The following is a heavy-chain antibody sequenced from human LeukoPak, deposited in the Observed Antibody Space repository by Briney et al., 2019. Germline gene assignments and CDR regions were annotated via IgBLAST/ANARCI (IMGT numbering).Heavy chain of an antibody. D-gene: IGHD1-1*01. V-gene: IGHV1-18*01. CDR1: GYTFTSYG. CDR3: AREVEPQNTYYYYYMDV. J-gene: IGHJ6*03. Sequence: ASVKVSCKASGYTFTSYGISWVRQAPGQGLEWMGWISAYNGNTNYAQKLQGRVTMTTDTSTSTAYMELRSLRSDDTAVYYCAREVEPQNTYYYYYMDVWGKGTTVTVSS. CDR2: ISAYNGNT.